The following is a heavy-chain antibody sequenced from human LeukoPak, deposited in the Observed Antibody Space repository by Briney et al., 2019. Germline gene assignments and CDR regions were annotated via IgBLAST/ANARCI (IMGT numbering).Heavy chain of an antibody. CDR1: GASFSSYY. CDR2: IFYNGNT. J-gene: IGHJ4*02. V-gene: IGHV4-59*01. CDR3: ARDLASCAGDCYSDGFDY. D-gene: IGHD2-21*02. Sequence: SETLSLTCTVSGASFSSYYWSWLRQPPGKGLEWIAYIFYNGNTKYNPSLKSRVTISVDTSKTQFSLKVTSVTAADTAVYYCARDLASCAGDCYSDGFDYWGQGALVTVSS.